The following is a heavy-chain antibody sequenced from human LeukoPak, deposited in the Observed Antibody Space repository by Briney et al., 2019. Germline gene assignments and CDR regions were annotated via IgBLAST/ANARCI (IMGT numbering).Heavy chain of an antibody. V-gene: IGHV1-8*01. CDR1: GYTFTSYD. D-gene: IGHD2-2*01. CDR2: MNPNSGNT. J-gene: IGHJ6*02. Sequence: GASVKVSCKASGYTFTSYDMNWVRQATGQGLEWMGWMNPNSGNTGYAQKFQGRVTMTRNTSISTAYMELSSLRSEDTAVYYCARDCSSTSCYPYYYGMDVWGQGTTVTVSS. CDR3: ARDCSSTSCYPYYYGMDV.